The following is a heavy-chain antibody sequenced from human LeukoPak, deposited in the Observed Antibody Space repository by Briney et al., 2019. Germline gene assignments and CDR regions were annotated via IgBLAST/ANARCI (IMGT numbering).Heavy chain of an antibody. D-gene: IGHD4-17*01. Sequence: SETLSLTCTVSGDSINNNYWSWIRQPPRKGTGWNGYIYDSGSTKYNPSLKSRVTFSVDTSKNLFSLKLTSLTAADTAVYYCATCRDEFGDYGFTSWGQGTLVTVSS. CDR1: GDSINNNY. CDR3: ATCRDEFGDYGFTS. V-gene: IGHV4-59*01. J-gene: IGHJ5*02. CDR2: IYDSGST.